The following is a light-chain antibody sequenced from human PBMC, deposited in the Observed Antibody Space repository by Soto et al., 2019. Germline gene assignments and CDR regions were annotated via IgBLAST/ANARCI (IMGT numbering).Light chain of an antibody. V-gene: IGKV3D-20*02. Sequence: VLTQSPGPLSWSPGERATISCSSSQRVSSSYLAWYQQKHGQAPRLLIYGASIRATGIPDRFSGSGSGTDFTLTISRLEPEDLAGYSCPQRSSWMWAFGQGTRVEVK. J-gene: IGKJ1*01. CDR1: QRVSSSY. CDR3: PQRSSWMWA. CDR2: GAS.